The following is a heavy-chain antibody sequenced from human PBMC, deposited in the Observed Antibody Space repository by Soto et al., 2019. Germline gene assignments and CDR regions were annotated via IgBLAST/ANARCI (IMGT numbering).Heavy chain of an antibody. CDR1: GFNFAHYA. CDR2: IKSRGATT. J-gene: IGHJ4*02. V-gene: IGHV3-23*01. Sequence: VQLLESGGGLVQPGGSLRLSCAASGFNFAHYAMAWVRQAPGKGPEWVSVIKSRGATTWYLGSVGGRFTISRDDSQNTVYLQMTSLRAEDTATDYCARDPEGDHGMVVDAWGQGTLVTVSS. D-gene: IGHD2-15*01. CDR3: ARDPEGDHGMVVDA.